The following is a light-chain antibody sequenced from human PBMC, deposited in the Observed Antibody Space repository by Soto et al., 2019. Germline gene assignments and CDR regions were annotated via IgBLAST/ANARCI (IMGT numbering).Light chain of an antibody. J-gene: IGKJ1*01. Sequence: EAVLTQSPGTLSLSPGERATLSCRASQSVSSSDLAWYEQKPGQATRLLISGASSRATGIPDRFSGSGSGTDFTLTISRLEPEDCAVFYCQQYGDSTPTFGLVTKVDIX. V-gene: IGKV3-20*01. CDR3: QQYGDSTPT. CDR2: GAS. CDR1: QSVSSSD.